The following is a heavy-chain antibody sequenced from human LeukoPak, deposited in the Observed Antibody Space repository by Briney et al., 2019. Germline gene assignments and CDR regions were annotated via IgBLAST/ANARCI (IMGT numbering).Heavy chain of an antibody. CDR2: ISAYNGNT. D-gene: IGHD3-22*01. V-gene: IGHV1-18*01. CDR3: ARDYYDSSGYLRDY. CDR1: GYTFTSYG. Sequence: ASVKVSCKASGYTFTSYGISWVRQAPGQGLEWMGWISAYNGNTNYAQKLQGRVTMTTDTSTSTAYMDLRSLRSDDTAVYYCARDYYDSSGYLRDYWGQGTLVTVSS. J-gene: IGHJ4*02.